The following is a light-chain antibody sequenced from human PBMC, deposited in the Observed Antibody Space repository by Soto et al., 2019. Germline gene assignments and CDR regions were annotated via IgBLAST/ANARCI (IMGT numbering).Light chain of an antibody. CDR2: RGT. Sequence: QSVLAQPASVSGSPGQSITISCTGTSSDVGAYDAVSWYQQHPGKAPQVISSRGTKRPSGVSTRFSGSVSGNTASLTVSGLQAEDEAEYFCCSSAPESTYVFGTGTKVTVL. V-gene: IGLV2-23*01. CDR1: SSDVGAYDA. J-gene: IGLJ1*01. CDR3: CSSAPESTYV.